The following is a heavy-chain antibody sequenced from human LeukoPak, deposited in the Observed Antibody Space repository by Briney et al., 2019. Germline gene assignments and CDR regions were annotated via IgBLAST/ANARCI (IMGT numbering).Heavy chain of an antibody. CDR1: GFAFSSYG. Sequence: GGSLRLSCAASGFAFSSYGMSWVRQAPGKGLEWVSAISGSGGSTYYADSVKGRFTISRDNSKNTLYLQMNSLRAEDTAVYYCAKSVLLRGDAFDIWGQGTMVTVSS. V-gene: IGHV3-23*01. J-gene: IGHJ3*02. D-gene: IGHD1-26*01. CDR2: ISGSGGST. CDR3: AKSVLLRGDAFDI.